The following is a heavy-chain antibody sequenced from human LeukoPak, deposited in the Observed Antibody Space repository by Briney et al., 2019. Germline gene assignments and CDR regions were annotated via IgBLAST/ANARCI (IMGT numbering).Heavy chain of an antibody. D-gene: IGHD2-21*02. CDR1: GFTFNNYA. CDR3: AKETELTVSALFDH. J-gene: IGHJ4*02. V-gene: IGHV3-23*01. CDR2: ISGSGGST. Sequence: GESRRLSCAASGFTFNNYAMSWVRQAPGKGLEWVSAISGSGGSTFYADSVKGRFTISRDSSKNTLLLQLNSLRAEDTAVYYCAKETELTVSALFDHWGQGTLVTVSS.